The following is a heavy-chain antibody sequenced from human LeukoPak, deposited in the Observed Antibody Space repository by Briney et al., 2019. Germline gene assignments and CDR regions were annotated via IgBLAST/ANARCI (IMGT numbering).Heavy chain of an antibody. V-gene: IGHV4-4*07. CDR1: GGSISSYY. J-gene: IGHJ6*03. CDR3: ARGSNYYGSGNYYYYMDV. Sequence: SETLSLTCTVSGGSISSYYWSWIRQPAGKGLEWIGRIYTSGSTNYNPSLKSRVTISVDKSKNQFSLKLSSVTAADTAVYYCARGSNYYGSGNYYYYMDVWGKGTTVTVSS. D-gene: IGHD3-10*01. CDR2: IYTSGST.